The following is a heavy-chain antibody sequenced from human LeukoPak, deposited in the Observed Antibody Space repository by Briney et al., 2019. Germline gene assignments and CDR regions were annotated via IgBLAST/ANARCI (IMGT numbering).Heavy chain of an antibody. CDR1: GFTFSSYG. V-gene: IGHV3-30*02. Sequence: PGGSLRLSCAASGFTFSSYGMHWVRQAPGKGLEWVAFIRYDGSNKYYADSVKGRFTISRDNSKNTLYLQMNSLRAEDTAVYYCARDSDFWSGYYTNYYYYMDVWGKGTTVTVSS. J-gene: IGHJ6*03. CDR2: IRYDGSNK. D-gene: IGHD3-3*01. CDR3: ARDSDFWSGYYTNYYYYMDV.